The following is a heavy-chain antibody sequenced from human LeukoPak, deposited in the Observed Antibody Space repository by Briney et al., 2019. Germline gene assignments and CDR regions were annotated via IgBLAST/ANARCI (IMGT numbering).Heavy chain of an antibody. D-gene: IGHD6-13*01. CDR2: IFHSGST. CDR3: ARRPSGLIAAAGIYYFDY. CDR1: GGSISSNTYY. V-gene: IGHV4-39*01. J-gene: IGHJ4*02. Sequence: PSETLSLTCTVSGGSISSNTYYWGWIRQPPGKGLEWIGNIFHSGSTYYNPSPESRVTISVDTSKNQLSLRLSSVTAADAAIYYCARRPSGLIAAAGIYYFDYWGQGTLVTVSS.